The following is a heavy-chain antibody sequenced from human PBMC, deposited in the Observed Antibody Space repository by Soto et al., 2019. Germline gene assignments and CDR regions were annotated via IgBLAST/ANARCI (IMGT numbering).Heavy chain of an antibody. V-gene: IGHV4-34*01. CDR3: VRGMVRGVMTTYYYGMDV. J-gene: IGHJ6*02. CDR2: INHSGST. CDR1: GGSFSGYY. Sequence: SETLSLTCAVYGGSFSGYYWSGIRQPPGKGLEWIGEINHSGSTNYNPSLKSRVTISVDMSKNQFSLKLTSVTAADTAVYYCVRGMVRGVMTTYYYGMDVWGQGATVTVSS. D-gene: IGHD3-10*01.